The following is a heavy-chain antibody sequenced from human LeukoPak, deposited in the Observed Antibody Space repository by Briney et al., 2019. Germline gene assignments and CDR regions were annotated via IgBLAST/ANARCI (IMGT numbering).Heavy chain of an antibody. CDR2: IYYSGST. J-gene: IGHJ3*02. Sequence: SETLSLTCTVSGGSISSSSYYWGWIRQPPGKGLEWIGSIYYSGSTYYDPSLKSRVTISVGTSKNQFSLKLSSVTAADTAVYYCASSDYGGNSFAFDIWGQGTMVTVSS. CDR3: ASSDYGGNSFAFDI. V-gene: IGHV4-39*01. CDR1: GGSISSSSYY. D-gene: IGHD4-23*01.